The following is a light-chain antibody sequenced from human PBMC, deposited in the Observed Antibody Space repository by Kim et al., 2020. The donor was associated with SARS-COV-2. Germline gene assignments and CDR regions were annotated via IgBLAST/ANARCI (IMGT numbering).Light chain of an antibody. CDR3: QTWGTGPWV. CDR2: LNSDGSH. J-gene: IGLJ3*02. V-gene: IGLV4-69*01. CDR1: SGHTSYA. Sequence: QPVLTQSPSASASLGASVKLTCTLSSGHTSYAIAWHQQQPEKGPRYLMNLNSDGSHSKGDGIPDRFSGSSSGAERYLTISSLQSEDEADYCCQTWGTGPWVFGGGTQLTVL.